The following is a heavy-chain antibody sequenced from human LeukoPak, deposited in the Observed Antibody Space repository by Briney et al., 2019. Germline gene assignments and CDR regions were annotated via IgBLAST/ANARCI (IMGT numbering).Heavy chain of an antibody. V-gene: IGHV4-59*08. CDR2: INYSGNT. J-gene: IGHJ4*02. D-gene: IGHD1/OR15-1a*01. Sequence: SETLSLTCTVSGGSISDYYWSWVRQPPGKGLEWIAYINYSGNTDYNPSLKSRVTISVDTSKNHFSLKLNSVTAADTDVYYCARLHVLNNSVLHHFDRWGQGTLVTVSS. CDR1: GGSISDYY. CDR3: ARLHVLNNSVLHHFDR.